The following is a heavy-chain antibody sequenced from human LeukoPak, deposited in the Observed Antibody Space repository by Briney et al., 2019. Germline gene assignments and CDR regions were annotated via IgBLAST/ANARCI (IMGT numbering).Heavy chain of an antibody. J-gene: IGHJ4*02. CDR2: ISAYNGNT. CDR3: AKGRGGGYYDSSGYYPYFDY. V-gene: IGHV1-18*01. D-gene: IGHD3-22*01. Sequence: ASVKVSCKASGYTFTSYGISWVRQAPGQGLEWMGWISAYNGNTNYAQKLQGRVTMTTDTSTSTAYMELRSLRSDDTAVYYCAKGRGGGYYDSSGYYPYFDYWGQGTLVTVSS. CDR1: GYTFTSYG.